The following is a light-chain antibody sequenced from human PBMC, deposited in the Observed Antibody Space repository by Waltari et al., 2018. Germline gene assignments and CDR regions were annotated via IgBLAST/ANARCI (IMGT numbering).Light chain of an antibody. V-gene: IGKV1-39*01. Sequence: DIQMTQSPSSLSASVGDRVNITCRASQSISKYLNWYKQKPGKAPKLLIYGASSLQSGVPPRFSGSGSGTEFTLTISSLQPEDFATYSCQQSYTTPYTFGQGTKLEI. CDR2: GAS. CDR3: QQSYTTPYT. J-gene: IGKJ2*01. CDR1: QSISKY.